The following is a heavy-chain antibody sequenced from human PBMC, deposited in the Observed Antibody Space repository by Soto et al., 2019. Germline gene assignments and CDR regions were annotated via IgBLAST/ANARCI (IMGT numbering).Heavy chain of an antibody. D-gene: IGHD2-8*02. V-gene: IGHV1-69*06. CDR2: IIPVFGTG. J-gene: IGHJ4*02. CDR1: GGTFSSYA. Sequence: QVQLVQSGAEVKKPGSSVKVSCKASGGTFSSYAISWVRQAPGQGLEWIGGIIPVFGTGIYAQKFQGRVTITADKSTNTAYMELSSLRSEDTAVYCCARVGWTGGYTYGLDYGGQGTLVTVSS. CDR3: ARVGWTGGYTYGLDY.